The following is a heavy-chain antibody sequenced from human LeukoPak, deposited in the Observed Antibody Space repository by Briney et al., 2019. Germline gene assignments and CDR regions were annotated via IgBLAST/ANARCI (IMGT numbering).Heavy chain of an antibody. CDR2: ISPSGSST. Sequence: GASVKVSCKASGYTFTSHYMHWVRQTPGQGLEWMGIISPSGSSTSHAQKFQGRVTMTRDTSTATVFMELSSLRSDDTAVYYCARGDSSSPRNAFDIWGQGTMVTVSS. CDR3: ARGDSSSPRNAFDI. CDR1: GYTFTSHY. D-gene: IGHD6-13*01. J-gene: IGHJ3*02. V-gene: IGHV1-46*01.